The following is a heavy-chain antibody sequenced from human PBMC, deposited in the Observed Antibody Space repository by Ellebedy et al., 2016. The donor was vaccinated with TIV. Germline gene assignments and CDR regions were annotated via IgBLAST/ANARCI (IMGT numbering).Heavy chain of an antibody. Sequence: PGGSLRLSCAASGFTFSNHVMAWVRQAPGKGLEWVSSVSDSGGDTFFTTSVEGRCTISLDNSRNTKYLQMNARTAEDTAIYYCVRESGPGDYSGGRDFLVSWGQGTQVTVSS. J-gene: IGHJ4*02. CDR1: GFTFSNHV. CDR2: VSDSGGDT. V-gene: IGHV3-23*01. D-gene: IGHD2-21*01. CDR3: VRESGPGDYSGGRDFLVS.